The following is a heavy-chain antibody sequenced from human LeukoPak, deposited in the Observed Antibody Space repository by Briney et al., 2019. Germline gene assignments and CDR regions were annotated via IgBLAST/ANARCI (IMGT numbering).Heavy chain of an antibody. D-gene: IGHD4-23*01. J-gene: IGHJ4*02. CDR1: GFILRSYA. V-gene: IGHV3-23*01. CDR3: AKDTPDYGGNSAFDY. Sequence: PGGSLRLSCAASGFILRSYAMNWVRQAPGKGLEWVSGISNSDGSRYYAHSVKGRFTISRDNSKNTLYLKMNSLRAEDTAVYYCAKDTPDYGGNSAFDYWGQGTLVTVSS. CDR2: ISNSDGSR.